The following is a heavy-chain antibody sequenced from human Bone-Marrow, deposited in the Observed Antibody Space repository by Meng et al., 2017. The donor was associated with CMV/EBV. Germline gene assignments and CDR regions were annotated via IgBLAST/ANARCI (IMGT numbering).Heavy chain of an antibody. J-gene: IGHJ3*02. CDR3: ARDGIPPRDEAFDI. Sequence: GGSLTLSCAASGFTLSSYSMNWVRQAPGKGLEWVSSISSSSSYIYYADSVKGRFTISRDNAKNSLYLQMNSLRAEDTAVYYRARDGIPPRDEAFDIWGQGTMVTVSS. V-gene: IGHV3-21*01. CDR1: GFTLSSYS. CDR2: ISSSSSYI. D-gene: IGHD1-14*01.